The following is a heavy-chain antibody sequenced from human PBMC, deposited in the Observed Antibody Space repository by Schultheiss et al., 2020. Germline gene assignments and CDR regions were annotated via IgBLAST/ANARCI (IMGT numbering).Heavy chain of an antibody. CDR1: GYTFTSYG. CDR2: ISAYNGNT. Sequence: ASVKVSCKASGYTFTSYGISWVRQAPGQGLEWMGWISAYNGNTNYAQKLQGRVTMTTDTSTSTAYMELRSLRSDDTAVYYCARDWGIAAAGMFGYYYGMDVWGPGHTGTVAS. V-gene: IGHV1-18*01. J-gene: IGHJ6*02. CDR3: ARDWGIAAAGMFGYYYGMDV. D-gene: IGHD6-13*01.